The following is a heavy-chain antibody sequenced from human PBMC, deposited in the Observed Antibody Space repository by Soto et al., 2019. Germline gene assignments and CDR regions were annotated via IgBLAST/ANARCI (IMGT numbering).Heavy chain of an antibody. CDR3: AREDYYGSGRFFSGPDY. Sequence: LRLSCAASGFTFSSYAIHWVRQAPGKGLEWVAVISYDVSNKYYADSVKGRFTISRDNSKNTLYLQMNSLRVEDTAVYHCAREDYYGSGRFFSGPDYWGQGTLVTVSS. V-gene: IGHV3-30-3*01. D-gene: IGHD3-10*01. CDR2: ISYDVSNK. J-gene: IGHJ4*02. CDR1: GFTFSSYA.